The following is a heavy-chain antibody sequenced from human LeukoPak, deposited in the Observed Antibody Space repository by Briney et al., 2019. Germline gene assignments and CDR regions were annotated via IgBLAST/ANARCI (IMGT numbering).Heavy chain of an antibody. V-gene: IGHV1-2*02. Sequence: GASVKVSCKASGYTFTSYYMHWVRQAPGQGLEWMGWINPNSGGTNYAQKFQGRVTMTRDTSISTAYMELSRLRSDDTAVYYCARDLCGGDCYSAPVDWFDPWGQGTLVTVSS. D-gene: IGHD2-21*02. CDR1: GYTFTSYY. J-gene: IGHJ5*02. CDR2: INPNSGGT. CDR3: ARDLCGGDCYSAPVDWFDP.